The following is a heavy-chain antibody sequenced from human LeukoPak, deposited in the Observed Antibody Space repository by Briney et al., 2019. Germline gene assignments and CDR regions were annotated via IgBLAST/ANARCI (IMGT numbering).Heavy chain of an antibody. CDR3: ARAYSYASY. V-gene: IGHV3-30*03. Sequence: GGSLRLSCAASGFTFSSYGMRWVRQAPGKGLEWVAVISYDGSNKYYADSVKGRFTISRDNSKNTLYLQMNSLRVEDTAVYYCARAYSYASYWGQGTLVTVSS. CDR2: ISYDGSNK. CDR1: GFTFSSYG. D-gene: IGHD5-18*01. J-gene: IGHJ4*02.